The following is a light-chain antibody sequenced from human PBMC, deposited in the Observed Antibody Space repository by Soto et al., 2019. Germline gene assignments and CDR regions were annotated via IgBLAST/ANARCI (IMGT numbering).Light chain of an antibody. Sequence: EIVLTQSPGTLSLSPGERATLSCRASQSVSSSYLAWYQQKPGQAPRLLIYGASSRATGIPDWFSGSGSGTDFTLTISRLEPEDFAVYYCQQYGSSPPTTFGQGTKVDIK. V-gene: IGKV3-20*01. CDR1: QSVSSSY. CDR3: QQYGSSPPTT. J-gene: IGKJ1*01. CDR2: GAS.